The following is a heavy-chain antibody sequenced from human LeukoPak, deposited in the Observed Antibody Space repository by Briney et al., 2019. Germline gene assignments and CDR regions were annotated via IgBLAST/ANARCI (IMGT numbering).Heavy chain of an antibody. Sequence: SETLSLTCTVSGGSISSGGYYWSWIRQHPGRGLEWIGYIYYSGSTYYNPSLKSRVTMSADTSKNQLSLKLSSVTAADTAVYYCARPYYYDSRIDPWGQGILVTVSS. V-gene: IGHV4-30-4*08. J-gene: IGHJ5*02. CDR3: ARPYYYDSRIDP. D-gene: IGHD3-22*01. CDR1: GGSISSGGYY. CDR2: IYYSGST.